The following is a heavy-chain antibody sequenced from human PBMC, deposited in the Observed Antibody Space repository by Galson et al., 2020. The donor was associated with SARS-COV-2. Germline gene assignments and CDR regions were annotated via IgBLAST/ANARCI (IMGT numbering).Heavy chain of an antibody. CDR2: IIPIFGTA. J-gene: IGHJ4*02. CDR1: GGTFSSYA. Sequence: ASVKVSCKASGGTFSSYAISWVRQAPGQGLEWMGRIIPIFGTANYAQKFQGRVTITADKSTSTAYMELSSLRSEDTAVYYCARGPRWLQLNYWGQGTLVTVSS. CDR3: ARGPRWLQLNY. D-gene: IGHD5-12*01. V-gene: IGHV1-69*06.